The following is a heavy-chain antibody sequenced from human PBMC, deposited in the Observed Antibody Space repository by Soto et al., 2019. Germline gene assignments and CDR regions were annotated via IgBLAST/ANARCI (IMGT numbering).Heavy chain of an antibody. CDR3: AVPVPAPTLYDYYDMDV. CDR1: GFTFSYYT. J-gene: IGHJ6*02. D-gene: IGHD2-2*01. V-gene: IGHV3-23*01. Sequence: EVQLLESGGGLVQPGGSLRLSCVASGFTFSYYTMSWVRQAPGKGLEWVSGISNSGDTIYYADSVKGRFTISRDNFKTTLYLQMSSLRADDTAVYYCAVPVPAPTLYDYYDMDVWGQGTTVTVSS. CDR2: ISNSGDTI.